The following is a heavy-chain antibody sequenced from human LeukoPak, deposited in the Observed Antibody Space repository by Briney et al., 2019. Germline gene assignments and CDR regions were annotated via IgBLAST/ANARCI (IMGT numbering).Heavy chain of an antibody. CDR1: GGSISGYY. CDR2: IYYSGST. J-gene: IGHJ4*02. V-gene: IGHV4-59*01. D-gene: IGHD3-16*01. CDR3: ARVSGRFGL. Sequence: PSETLSLTCTVSGGSISGYYWSWIRQPPGKGLEWIGYIYYSGSTNYNPSLKSRVTISVDTSKNQFSLKLSSVTAADTAVYYCARVSGRFGLWGQGTLVTVSS.